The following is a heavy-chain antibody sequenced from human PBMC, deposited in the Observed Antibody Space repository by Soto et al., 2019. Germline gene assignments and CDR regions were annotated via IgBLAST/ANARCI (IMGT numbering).Heavy chain of an antibody. J-gene: IGHJ5*02. D-gene: IGHD2-8*01. CDR3: ARGYCTNTICDPCFGT. V-gene: IGHV5-51*01. CDR2: IYPGDSDT. CDR1: GDRFIGFG. Sequence: CCRGVGDRFIGFGVGWVRQITGKGLEWMGIIYPGDSDTRYSPSFQGQVTISADKSITTAYLQWRSLKASDTAMYYCARGYCTNTICDPCFGTSGQPTLLTGSS.